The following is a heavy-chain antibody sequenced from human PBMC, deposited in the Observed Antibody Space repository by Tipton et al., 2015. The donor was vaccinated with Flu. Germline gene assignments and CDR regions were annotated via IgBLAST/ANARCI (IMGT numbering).Heavy chain of an antibody. Sequence: GSLRLSCAASGFSFSTYAMSWVRQAPGKGLEWVSTVGGGGLSTNYADSVKGRFTISRDNSKNTVYLQMNSLRVEDTAVYFCAKGQGGVSVIRGGGAVDYWGQGTLVTVSS. V-gene: IGHV3-23*01. CDR3: AKGQGGVSVIRGGGAVDY. D-gene: IGHD2-21*01. CDR2: VGGGGLST. J-gene: IGHJ4*02. CDR1: GFSFSTYA.